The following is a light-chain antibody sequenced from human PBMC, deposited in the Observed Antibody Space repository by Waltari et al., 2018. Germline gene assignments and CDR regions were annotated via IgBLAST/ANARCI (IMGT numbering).Light chain of an antibody. V-gene: IGLV9-49*03. CDR2: VVSGGIVG. Sequence: QPVLTQPPSASASLGASVTLTCTLSSGYSTYEVHWYQQRPGKGPRFVMRVVSGGIVGSKGDGGTDRVSGLGLGLTRYLTIENIQEDDEGDYHCGADHGSGSNFLVVFGGGTKVTVL. CDR3: GADHGSGSNFLVV. J-gene: IGLJ2*01. CDR1: SGYSTYE.